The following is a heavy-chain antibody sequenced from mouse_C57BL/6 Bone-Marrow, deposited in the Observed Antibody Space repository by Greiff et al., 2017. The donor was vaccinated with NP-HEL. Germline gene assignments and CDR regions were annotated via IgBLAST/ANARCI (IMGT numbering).Heavy chain of an antibody. J-gene: IGHJ2*01. CDR1: GFNIKDDY. Sequence: EVQGVESGAELVRPGASVKLSCTASGFNIKDDYMHWVKQRPEQGLEWIGWIDPENGDTEYASKFQGQATITADTSSNTAYLQLSSLTSEDTSVYYCTTAFITTVVAHWGQGTTLTVSS. CDR3: TTAFITTVVAH. CDR2: IDPENGDT. D-gene: IGHD1-1*01. V-gene: IGHV14-4*01.